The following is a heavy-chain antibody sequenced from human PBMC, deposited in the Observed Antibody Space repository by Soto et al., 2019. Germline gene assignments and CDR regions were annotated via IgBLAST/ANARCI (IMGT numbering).Heavy chain of an antibody. J-gene: IGHJ3*02. V-gene: IGHV1-69*02. CDR2: IIPILGIA. D-gene: IGHD6-19*01. Sequence: SVKVSCKASGGTFSSYTISWVRLAPGQGLEWMGRIIPILGIANYAQKFQGRVTITADKSTSTAYMELSSLRSEDTAVYYCASPTSSGYSDIWGQGTMVTGSS. CDR1: GGTFSSYT. CDR3: ASPTSSGYSDI.